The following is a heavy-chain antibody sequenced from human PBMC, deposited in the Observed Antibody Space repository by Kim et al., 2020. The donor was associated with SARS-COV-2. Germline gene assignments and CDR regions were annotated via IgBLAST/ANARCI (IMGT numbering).Heavy chain of an antibody. V-gene: IGHV3-23*01. CDR3: AKAVVGEGFDY. CDR2: ISGSGGST. D-gene: IGHD1-26*01. Sequence: GSLRLSCAASGFTFSSYAIGWGRQAPGKGVEWVSAISGSGGSTYYAASGKGRFTISRNNSKNTLYLQMNNLRAEDTAVYYCAKAVVGEGFDYWGQGTLVTVSS. CDR1: GFTFSSYA. J-gene: IGHJ4*02.